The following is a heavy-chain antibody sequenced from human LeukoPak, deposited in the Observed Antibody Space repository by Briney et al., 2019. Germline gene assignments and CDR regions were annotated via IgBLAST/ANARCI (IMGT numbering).Heavy chain of an antibody. CDR1: GYSFTTYW. D-gene: IGHD3-16*01. Sequence: GESLKISCKGSGYSFTTYWIGWVRQMPGKGLEWMGIIYPGDSDARYGPSFQGQVTISVDKSINTAYLQWSSLKASDTAMYYCARQITFGGVEFDPWGQVTLVTVSS. CDR3: ARQITFGGVEFDP. V-gene: IGHV5-51*01. J-gene: IGHJ5*02. CDR2: IYPGDSDA.